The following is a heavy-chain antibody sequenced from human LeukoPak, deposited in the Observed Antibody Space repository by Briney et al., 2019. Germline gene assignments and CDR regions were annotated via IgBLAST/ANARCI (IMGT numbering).Heavy chain of an antibody. CDR2: INGGGGTY. D-gene: IGHD3-16*01. Sequence: PGGSLRLSCAASGFAFDDSYMSWVRQAPGKGLEWVLYINGGGGTYYYADSVRGRFTNSRDNAKNTLYLQMNSLRAEDTAVYYCVKGGLWVDFDYWGQGTLVTVSS. CDR1: GFAFDDSY. CDR3: VKGGLWVDFDY. J-gene: IGHJ4*02. V-gene: IGHV3-11*01.